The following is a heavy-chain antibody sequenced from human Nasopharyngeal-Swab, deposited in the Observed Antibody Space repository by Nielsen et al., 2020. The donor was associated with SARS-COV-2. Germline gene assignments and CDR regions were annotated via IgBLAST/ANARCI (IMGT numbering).Heavy chain of an antibody. CDR1: GGSISSYY. V-gene: IGHV4-59*13. J-gene: IGHJ4*02. Sequence: SETLSLTCTVSGGSISSYYWSWIRHPPGKRLEWIWYIYYSGSTNYNSSLKSRVTISVDTSKNQFSLKLSSVTTADTAVYYCARGINPSFVGSGQYYFDYWGQGTLVTVSS. D-gene: IGHD3-10*01. CDR3: ARGINPSFVGSGQYYFDY. CDR2: IYYSGST.